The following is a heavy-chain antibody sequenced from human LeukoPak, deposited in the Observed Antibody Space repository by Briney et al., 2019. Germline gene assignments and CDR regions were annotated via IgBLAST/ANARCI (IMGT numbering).Heavy chain of an antibody. CDR2: ISYDGSNK. J-gene: IGHJ5*02. V-gene: IGHV3-30*01. Sequence: GGSLRLSCAASGFTFSSYAMHWVRQAPGKGLEWVAVISYDGSNKYYADPVKGRFTISRDNSKNTLYLQMNSLRAEDTAVYYCARDGQGWFDPWGQGTLVTVSS. CDR3: ARDGQGWFDP. CDR1: GFTFSSYA.